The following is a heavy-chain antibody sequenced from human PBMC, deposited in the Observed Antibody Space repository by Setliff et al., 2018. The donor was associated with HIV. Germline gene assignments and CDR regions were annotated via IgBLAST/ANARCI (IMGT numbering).Heavy chain of an antibody. V-gene: IGHV4-59*01. D-gene: IGHD3-22*01. CDR1: GGSISSDY. J-gene: IGHJ6*02. CDR2: IYYSGST. Sequence: SETLSLTCTVSGGSISSDYWSWIRQPPGKGLEWIGYIYYSGSTNYNPSLKSRVTISVATSKNQFSLKLNSVTTADTAVYYCARSRTSSGYYGVTGYGMDVWCQGTTVTVS. CDR3: ARSRTSSGYYGVTGYGMDV.